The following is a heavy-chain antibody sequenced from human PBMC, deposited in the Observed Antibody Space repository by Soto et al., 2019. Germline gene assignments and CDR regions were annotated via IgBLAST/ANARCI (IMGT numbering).Heavy chain of an antibody. V-gene: IGHV4-59*08. D-gene: IGHD4-4*01. CDR3: ARHLHSDSVHISPVSPDY. CDR2: IYYSGST. J-gene: IGHJ4*02. Sequence: ASETLSLTCTVSGGSISSYYWSWIRQPPGKGLEWIGYIYYSGSTRYSPSFQGQVTISADKSISTAFLQWSSLKAADSAMYYCARHLHSDSVHISPVSPDYWGQGTLVTVSS. CDR1: GGSISSYY.